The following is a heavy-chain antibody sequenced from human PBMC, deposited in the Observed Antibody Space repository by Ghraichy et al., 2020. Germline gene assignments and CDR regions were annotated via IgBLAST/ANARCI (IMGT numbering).Heavy chain of an antibody. CDR1: GFTFSSFA. D-gene: IGHD4-17*01. CDR2: INGNSGDT. CDR3: AKDPNGDYIGAFDF. J-gene: IGHJ3*01. Sequence: SCAASGFTFSSFALTWVRQAPRKGLEWVSAINGNSGDTRYADSVKGRFTISRDNSKNTLYLQMNNLRAEDTAVYYCAKDPNGDYIGAFDFWGQGTMVTVSS. V-gene: IGHV3-23*01.